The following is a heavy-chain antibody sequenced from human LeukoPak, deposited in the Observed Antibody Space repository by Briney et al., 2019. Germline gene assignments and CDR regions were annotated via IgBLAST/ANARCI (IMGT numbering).Heavy chain of an antibody. D-gene: IGHD3-3*01. CDR3: ARGQYYDSWSGYYGTHFDY. J-gene: IGHJ4*02. V-gene: IGHV4-34*01. CDR1: GGSFSGYY. Sequence: SETLSLTCAVYGGSFSGYYWSWIRQPPGKGLEWIGEINHSGSTNYNPSLKSRVTISVDTSKNQFSLKLSSVTAADTAVYYCARGQYYDSWSGYYGTHFDYWGQGTLVTVSS. CDR2: INHSGST.